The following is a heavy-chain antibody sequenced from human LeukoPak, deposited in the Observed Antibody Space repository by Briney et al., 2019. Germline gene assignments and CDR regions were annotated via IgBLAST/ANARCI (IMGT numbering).Heavy chain of an antibody. CDR2: ISYDGNNQ. D-gene: IGHD4-17*01. V-gene: IGHV3-30-3*01. CDR3: ARGLNRYFTTVTPLGDY. J-gene: IGHJ4*02. Sequence: PGGPLRLSCAGSGFTFNIYGIHWVRQAPGKGLEWVAVISYDGNNQYYTDSVRGRFTISRDTSNNTLYLQMNSLRVDDTAVYYCARGLNRYFTTVTPLGDYWGQGTLVTVSS. CDR1: GFTFNIYG.